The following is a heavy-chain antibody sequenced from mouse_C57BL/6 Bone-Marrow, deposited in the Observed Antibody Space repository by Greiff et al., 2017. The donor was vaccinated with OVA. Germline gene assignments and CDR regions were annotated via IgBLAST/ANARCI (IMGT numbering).Heavy chain of an antibody. Sequence: QVTLKESGPGILQSSQPLSLTCSFSGFSLSTSGMGVSWIRQPSGKGLEWLAHIYWDDDKRYNPSLKSRLTISKDTSRNQVFLKITSVDTADTATYYGARKGPYDGYPYFDVWGTGTTVTVSS. D-gene: IGHD2-3*01. CDR1: GFSLSTSGMG. J-gene: IGHJ1*03. CDR3: ARKGPYDGYPYFDV. V-gene: IGHV8-12*01. CDR2: IYWDDDK.